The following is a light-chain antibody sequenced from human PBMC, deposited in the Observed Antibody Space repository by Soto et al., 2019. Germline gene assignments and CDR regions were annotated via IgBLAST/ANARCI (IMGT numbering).Light chain of an antibody. CDR1: QSISSY. CDR3: QQSYSTPRT. Sequence: DIQITQSPSSLSASAGDRVTIACRASQSISSYLNWYQQKPGKVPKLLIYAASSLQSGVPSRFSGSGSGTDFTLTISSMQPEALANYYCQQSYSTPRTFGQGTKVDIK. V-gene: IGKV1-39*01. J-gene: IGKJ1*01. CDR2: AAS.